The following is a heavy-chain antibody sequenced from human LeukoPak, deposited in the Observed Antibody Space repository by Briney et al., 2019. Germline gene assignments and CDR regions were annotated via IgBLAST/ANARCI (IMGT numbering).Heavy chain of an antibody. J-gene: IGHJ4*02. CDR3: ARESISGHRDFDY. V-gene: IGHV3-48*01. D-gene: IGHD1-26*01. CDR1: GFTFSSYS. CDR2: ISSGSRTI. Sequence: GGSLRLSCAASGFTFSSYSMNWVRQAPGNGLEWLSYISSGSRTIYYADSVKGRFTVSRDNAKSSLYLQMNSLRAEDTAVYYCARESISGHRDFDYWGQGALVTVSS.